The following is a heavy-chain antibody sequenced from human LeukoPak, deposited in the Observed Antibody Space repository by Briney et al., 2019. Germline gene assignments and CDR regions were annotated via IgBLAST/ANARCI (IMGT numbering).Heavy chain of an antibody. CDR3: AREGDSSSVGWFDP. Sequence: SETLSLTCTVSGASISSFYWSWIRKSPGKGLEWIGYTYFSGSVDYNPSLKSRVTISVDMSKNQFSLNVTSVTAADTAVYYCAREGDSSSVGWFDPWGQGTLVTVSS. CDR1: GASISSFY. CDR2: TYFSGSV. D-gene: IGHD6-13*01. V-gene: IGHV4-59*01. J-gene: IGHJ5*02.